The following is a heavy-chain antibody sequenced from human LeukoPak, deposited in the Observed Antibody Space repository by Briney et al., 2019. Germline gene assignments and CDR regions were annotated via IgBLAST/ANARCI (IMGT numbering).Heavy chain of an antibody. V-gene: IGHV3-48*01. J-gene: IGHJ4*02. D-gene: IGHD3-16*02. CDR1: GITFSSYV. CDR3: ARAREYDYVWGSYRHPYYFDY. CDR2: ISSSGSTI. Sequence: GGSLRLSCADSGITFSSYVMSWVRQAPGKGLEWVSYISSSGSTIYYADSVKGRFTISRDNAKNSLYLQMNSLRAEDTAVYYCARAREYDYVWGSYRHPYYFDYWGQGTLVTVSS.